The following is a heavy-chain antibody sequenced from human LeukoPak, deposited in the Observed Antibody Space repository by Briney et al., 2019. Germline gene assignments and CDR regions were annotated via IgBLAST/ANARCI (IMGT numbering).Heavy chain of an antibody. J-gene: IGHJ4*02. D-gene: IGHD6-19*01. CDR3: GRWLYSSGWAIDY. V-gene: IGHV3-48*03. CDR2: IGSRGSTI. Sequence: PGGSLRLSCAASGFTFRSYEMSWVRQAPGKGLEWVSYIGSRGSTIYYADSVKGRFTISRDNAKNSLYLQMDSLSVEDTAVYYCGRWLYSSGWAIDYWGQGTLVTVSS. CDR1: GFTFRSYE.